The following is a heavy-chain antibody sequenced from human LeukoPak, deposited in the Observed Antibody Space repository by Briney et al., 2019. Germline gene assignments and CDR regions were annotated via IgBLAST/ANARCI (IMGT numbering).Heavy chain of an antibody. V-gene: IGHV3-49*03. Sequence: TGGSLRLSCAASGFTFVSYNMNWFRQAPGKGLEWVGFIRSKAYGGTTEYAASVKGRFTISRDDSKSIAYLQMNSLKTEDTAVYYCTRGVTIFGVISYFDYWGQGTLVTVSS. CDR3: TRGVTIFGVISYFDY. CDR1: GFTFVSYN. D-gene: IGHD3-3*01. J-gene: IGHJ4*02. CDR2: IRSKAYGGTT.